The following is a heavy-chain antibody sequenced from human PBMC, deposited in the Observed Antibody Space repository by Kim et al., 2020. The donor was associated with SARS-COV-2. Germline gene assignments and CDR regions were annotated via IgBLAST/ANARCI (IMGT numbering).Heavy chain of an antibody. J-gene: IGHJ6*02. V-gene: IGHV3-23*01. CDR3: ARFQNRGWYDNAMDV. Sequence: GGSLRLSCVGSEFTFGHFAMIWVRQTPGHGLQWVSIVSGSGEFKHYRESVKGRFTISRDNSANILYLQMNSLRVDDTAVYFCARFQNRGWYDNAMDVWGQGATVTVTS. D-gene: IGHD6-19*01. CDR2: VSGSGEFK. CDR1: EFTFGHFA.